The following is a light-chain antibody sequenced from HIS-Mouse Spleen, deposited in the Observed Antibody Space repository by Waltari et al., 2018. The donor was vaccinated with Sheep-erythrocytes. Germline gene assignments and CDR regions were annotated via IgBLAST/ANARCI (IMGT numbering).Light chain of an antibody. J-gene: IGLJ2*01. V-gene: IGLV3-1*01. CDR1: KLGDKY. CDR3: QAWDSSTAWNVV. CDR2: QDS. Sequence: SYELTQPPSVSVSPGQTASITCSGDKLGDKYACWYQQKPGQSPVPVIYQDSKRPSGVPERFSGSNSGNTATLTISGTQAMDEADYYCQAWDSSTAWNVVFGGGTKLTVL.